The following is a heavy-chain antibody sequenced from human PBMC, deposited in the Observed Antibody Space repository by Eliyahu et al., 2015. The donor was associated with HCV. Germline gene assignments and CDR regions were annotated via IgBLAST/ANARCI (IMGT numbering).Heavy chain of an antibody. V-gene: IGHV4-34*01. CDR1: SGSFSGYY. CDR2: INHSGST. Sequence: QVQLQQWGAGLLKPSETLSLTCAVYSGSFSGYYWSWIRQPPGKGLEWIGEINHSGSTNYNPSLKSRVTISVDTSKNQFSLKLSSVTAADTAVYYCARAGGSGYPEDFDYWGQGTLVTVFS. D-gene: IGHD5-12*01. J-gene: IGHJ4*02. CDR3: ARAGGSGYPEDFDY.